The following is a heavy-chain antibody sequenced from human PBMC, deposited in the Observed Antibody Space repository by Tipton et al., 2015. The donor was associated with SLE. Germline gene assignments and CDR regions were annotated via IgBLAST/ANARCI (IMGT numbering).Heavy chain of an antibody. Sequence: TLSLTCAVYGGSFSDYYWSWIRQPPGKGLGWIGEINHSGSTNYNPSLKSRVTISVDTSKKQFSLKLSSVTAADTAVYYCATTSRGDWFDPWGQGTLVTVSS. CDR1: GGSFSDYY. D-gene: IGHD3-16*01. CDR2: INHSGST. V-gene: IGHV4-34*01. J-gene: IGHJ5*02. CDR3: ATTSRGDWFDP.